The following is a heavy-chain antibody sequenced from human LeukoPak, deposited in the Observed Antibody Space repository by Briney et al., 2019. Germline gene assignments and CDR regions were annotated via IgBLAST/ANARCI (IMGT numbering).Heavy chain of an antibody. CDR1: GFTFSSYS. CDR2: ISSSSSYI. J-gene: IGHJ4*02. D-gene: IGHD3-9*01. CDR3: ATNADPELRYFDWSDYYFDY. Sequence: GGSLRLSCAASGFTFSSYSMNWVRQAPGKGLEWVSSISSSSSYIYHADSVKGRLTISRDNAKNSLYLQMNSLRAEDTAVYYCATNADPELRYFDWSDYYFDYWGQGTLVTVSS. V-gene: IGHV3-21*04.